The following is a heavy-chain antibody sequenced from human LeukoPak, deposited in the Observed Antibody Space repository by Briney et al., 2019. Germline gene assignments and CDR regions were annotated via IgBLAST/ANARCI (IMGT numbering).Heavy chain of an antibody. CDR1: GFTFSDHY. CDR2: ISYSGGS. V-gene: IGHV4-38-2*01. D-gene: IGHD6-6*01. CDR3: ARVSGGVYSSSAGLDY. Sequence: LRLSCAASGFTFSDHYMDWIRQPPGKGLEWIGSISYSGGSYYTPSLRSRVTISVDTSKNQFSLKLSSVTAADTAVYYCARVSGGVYSSSAGLDYWGQGTLVTVSS. J-gene: IGHJ4*02.